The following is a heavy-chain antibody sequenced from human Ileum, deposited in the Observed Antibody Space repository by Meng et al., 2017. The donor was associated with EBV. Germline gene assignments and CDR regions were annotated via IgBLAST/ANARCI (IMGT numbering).Heavy chain of an antibody. Sequence: QVQRVHSGAEVKMPGASIKLSCKASGYTFTGYAIHWVRQAPGQRLEWMGWINPGSGNTKYSQKFQGRVTITRDTSATTVYMDLSSLRSEDTAVFYCARDGGFSVGATKYDYWGQGALVTVSS. CDR2: INPGSGNT. CDR3: ARDGGFSVGATKYDY. J-gene: IGHJ4*02. CDR1: GYTFTGYA. D-gene: IGHD1-26*01. V-gene: IGHV1-3*01.